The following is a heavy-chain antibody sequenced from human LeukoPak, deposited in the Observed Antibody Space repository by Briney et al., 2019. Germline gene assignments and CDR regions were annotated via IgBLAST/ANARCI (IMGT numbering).Heavy chain of an antibody. CDR1: GGTFSSYA. J-gene: IGHJ4*02. Sequence: GASVKVSCKASGGTFSSYAISWVRQAPGQGLEWMGGIIPIFGTANYAQKFQGRVTITADESTSTAYMELSSLRSEDTAVYYCAALPDSSGFEAPDYWGQGTLVTVSS. V-gene: IGHV1-69*13. CDR3: AALPDSSGFEAPDY. CDR2: IIPIFGTA. D-gene: IGHD6-19*01.